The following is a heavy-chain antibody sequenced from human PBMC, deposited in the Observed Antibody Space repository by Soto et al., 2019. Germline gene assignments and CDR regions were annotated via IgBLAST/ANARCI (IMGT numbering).Heavy chain of an antibody. Sequence: LRLSCAASGFTFSSYWMSWVRQAPGKGLEWVANIKQDGSEKYYVDSVKGRFTISRDNAKNSLYLQMNSLRAEDTAVYYCASATWIQLWLAAFDIWGQGTMVTVSS. D-gene: IGHD5-18*01. V-gene: IGHV3-7*01. J-gene: IGHJ3*02. CDR3: ASATWIQLWLAAFDI. CDR1: GFTFSSYW. CDR2: IKQDGSEK.